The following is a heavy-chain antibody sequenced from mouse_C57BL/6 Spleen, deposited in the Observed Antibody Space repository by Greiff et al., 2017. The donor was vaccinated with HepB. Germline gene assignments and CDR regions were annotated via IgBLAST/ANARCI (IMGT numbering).Heavy chain of an antibody. CDR3: ARGAITTVVARGPDY. D-gene: IGHD1-1*01. J-gene: IGHJ2*01. CDR2: IYPRSGNT. CDR1: GYTFTSYG. V-gene: IGHV1-81*01. Sequence: VQLQQSGAELARPGASVKLSCKASGYTFTSYGISWVKQRTGQGLEWIGEIYPRSGNTYYNEKFKGKATLTADKSSSTAYMELRSLTSEDSAVYFCARGAITTVVARGPDYWGQGTTLTVSS.